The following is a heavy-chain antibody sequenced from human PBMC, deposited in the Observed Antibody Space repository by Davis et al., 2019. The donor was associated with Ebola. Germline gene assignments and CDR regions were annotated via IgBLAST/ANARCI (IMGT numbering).Heavy chain of an antibody. CDR3: ARVLSIAAAGTNVYYYYGMDV. CDR1: GGTFSSYA. J-gene: IGHJ6*02. V-gene: IGHV1-69*13. Sequence: SVKVSCKASGGTFSSYAISWVRQAPGQGLEWMGGIIPIFGTANYAQKFQGRVTITADESTSTAYMELSSLRSEDTAVYYCARVLSIAAAGTNVYYYYGMDVWGQGTTVTVSS. CDR2: IIPIFGTA. D-gene: IGHD6-13*01.